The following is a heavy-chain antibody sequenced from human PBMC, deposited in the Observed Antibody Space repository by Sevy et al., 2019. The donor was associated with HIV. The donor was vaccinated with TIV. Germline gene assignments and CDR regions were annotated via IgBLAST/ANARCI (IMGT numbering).Heavy chain of an antibody. CDR3: ARDQYFDWLLYGRPLDY. V-gene: IGHV3-7*01. CDR1: GFTFSSYW. D-gene: IGHD3-9*01. CDR2: IKQDGSEK. Sequence: PGGSLRLSCAASGFTFSSYWMSWVRQAPGKGLEWVANIKQDGSEKYYVDSVKGRFTISRDNAKNSQYLQMNSLRAEDTAVYYCARDQYFDWLLYGRPLDYWGQGTLVTVSS. J-gene: IGHJ4*02.